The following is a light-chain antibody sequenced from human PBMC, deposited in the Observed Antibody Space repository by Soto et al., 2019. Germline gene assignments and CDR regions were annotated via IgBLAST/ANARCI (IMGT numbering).Light chain of an antibody. Sequence: QSVLTQPASVSGSPGQSITISCTGTSSDVGAYNYVSWYQHNAGKAPKLMIYEVRKRPSGVSNRFSGSKSGNTASLTISGPQPEDEADYYCTSYTSRSALYVFGTGTKVTVL. V-gene: IGLV2-14*01. CDR1: SSDVGAYNY. CDR3: TSYTSRSALYV. CDR2: EVR. J-gene: IGLJ1*01.